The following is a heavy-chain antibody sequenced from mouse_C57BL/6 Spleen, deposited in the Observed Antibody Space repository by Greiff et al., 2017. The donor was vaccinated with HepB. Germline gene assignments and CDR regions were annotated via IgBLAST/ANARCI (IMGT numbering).Heavy chain of an antibody. CDR3: ARDVDWADY. CDR2: ISDGGSYT. CDR1: GFTFSSYA. D-gene: IGHD4-1*01. J-gene: IGHJ2*01. Sequence: EVKLVESGGGLVKPGGSLKLSCAASGFTFSSYAMSWVRQTPEKRLEWVATISDGGSYTYYPDNVKGRFTISRDNAKNNLYLQMSHLKSEDTAMYYCARDVDWADYWGQGTTLTVSS. V-gene: IGHV5-4*01.